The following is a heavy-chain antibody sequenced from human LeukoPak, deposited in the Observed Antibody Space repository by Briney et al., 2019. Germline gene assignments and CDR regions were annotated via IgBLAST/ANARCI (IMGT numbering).Heavy chain of an antibody. CDR2: INPNSGGT. CDR1: GYTFAGYY. CDR3: ARDKVSSDSGGYNWFDP. V-gene: IGHV1-2*02. J-gene: IGHJ5*02. D-gene: IGHD3-10*01. Sequence: ASVKVSCKASGYTFAGYYMHWVRQAPGQGLEWMGWINPNSGGTNYAQKFQGRVTMTRDTSISTAYMELSRLRSDDTAVYYCARDKVSSDSGGYNWFDPWGQGTLVTVSS.